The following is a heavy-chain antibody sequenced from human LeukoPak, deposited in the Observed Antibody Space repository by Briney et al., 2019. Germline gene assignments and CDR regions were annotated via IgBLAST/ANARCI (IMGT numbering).Heavy chain of an antibody. J-gene: IGHJ5*02. V-gene: IGHV1-24*01. CDR1: GYTLTELS. CDR2: FDPEDGET. Sequence: ASVKVSCKVSGYTLTELSMHWVRQAPGKGLEGMGGFDPEDGETIYAQKFQGRVTMTEDTSTDTAYMELSNLRSEDTAVYYCATGSITIFGVVHNWFDPWGQGTLVTVSS. D-gene: IGHD3-3*01. CDR3: ATGSITIFGVVHNWFDP.